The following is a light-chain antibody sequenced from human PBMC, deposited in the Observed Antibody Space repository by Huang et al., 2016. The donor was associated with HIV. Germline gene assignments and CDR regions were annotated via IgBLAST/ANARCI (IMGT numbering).Light chain of an antibody. V-gene: IGKV2-28*01. CDR3: MQGLQTPPT. CDR1: QNLLHTSGQNR. J-gene: IGKJ2*01. CDR2: LVS. Sequence: DIVMTQSPLSLPVAPGQPASISCKSSQNLLHTSGQNRLDWYLQKPGRSPQLLIYLVSNRASGVPDRFTGSGSGSDFTLEISRVEADDVGIYYCMQGLQTPPTFGQGTKLEI.